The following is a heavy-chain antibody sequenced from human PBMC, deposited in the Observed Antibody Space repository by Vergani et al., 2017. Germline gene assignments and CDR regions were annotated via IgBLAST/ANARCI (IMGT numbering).Heavy chain of an antibody. Sequence: EVQLLESGGGLVQPGGSLRLSCATSGFTFSNYAMSWVRQAPGKGLEWVSAISGSGGTTYYADSVKGRFTISSDNSKNTLYLQMNSLRAEDTAVYYCAKVQQWLLRRFDYWGQGTLVTVSS. J-gene: IGHJ4*02. D-gene: IGHD6-19*01. CDR1: GFTFSNYA. CDR2: ISGSGGTT. CDR3: AKVQQWLLRRFDY. V-gene: IGHV3-23*01.